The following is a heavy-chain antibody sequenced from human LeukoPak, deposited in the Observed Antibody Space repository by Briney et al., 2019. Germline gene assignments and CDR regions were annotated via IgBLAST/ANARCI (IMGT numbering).Heavy chain of an antibody. D-gene: IGHD2-15*01. J-gene: IGHJ4*02. CDR2: ISSRSSTI. CDR1: GFTFSSYE. V-gene: IGHV3-48*03. Sequence: GGSLRLSCAVSGFTFSSYEMNWVRQAPGKGLEWISYISSRSSTIYYADSVKGRFTISRDNAKNSLFLQMNSLRDEDTAVYYCARGCSGGSCFGDFDYWGQGTLGTVSS. CDR3: ARGCSGGSCFGDFDY.